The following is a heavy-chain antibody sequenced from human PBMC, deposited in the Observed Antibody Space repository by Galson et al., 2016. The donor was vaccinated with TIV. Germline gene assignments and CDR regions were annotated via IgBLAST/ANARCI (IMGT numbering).Heavy chain of an antibody. Sequence: SVKVSCKASGYIFTNYYIHWVRQAPGQGLEWMRRINPRGGGRAIYAHKFQDRVTMTRDTSTSILYMQLSSLTSEDTAVYYCARDPVEDSESSAKVLHGMDVWGQGTTVIVSS. V-gene: IGHV1-46*01. CDR2: INPRGGGRA. CDR3: ARDPVEDSESSAKVLHGMDV. D-gene: IGHD3-22*01. CDR1: GYIFTNYY. J-gene: IGHJ6*02.